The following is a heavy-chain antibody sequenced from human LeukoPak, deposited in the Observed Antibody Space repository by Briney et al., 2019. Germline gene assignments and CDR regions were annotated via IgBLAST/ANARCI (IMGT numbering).Heavy chain of an antibody. J-gene: IGHJ3*02. V-gene: IGHV3-30*02. CDR2: IRYDGSNK. Sequence: GGSLRLSCAASGFTFSSYGMHWVRQAPGKGLEWVAFIRYDGSNKYYADSVKGRFTISRDNSKNTLYLQMNSLRAEDTAVYYCARGGSYLSAFDIWGQGTMVTVSS. CDR1: GFTFSSYG. D-gene: IGHD1-26*01. CDR3: ARGGSYLSAFDI.